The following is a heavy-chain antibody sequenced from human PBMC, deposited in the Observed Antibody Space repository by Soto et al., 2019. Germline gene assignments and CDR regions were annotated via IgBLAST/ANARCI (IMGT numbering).Heavy chain of an antibody. V-gene: IGHV3-30*18. CDR1: RFRFSAYG. CDR2: ISDDGKTQ. D-gene: IGHD6-19*01. Sequence: QVKLVESGGAVVQSGRSLRLSCTASRFRFSAYGIHWVRQAPGKGLEWVALISDDGKTQFFTDSVEGRFTISRDNSRNTLCLQMNSLRPEDTAVYYCVKGGYKTGWPPFDHWGHGTRVTVSS. J-gene: IGHJ4*01. CDR3: VKGGYKTGWPPFDH.